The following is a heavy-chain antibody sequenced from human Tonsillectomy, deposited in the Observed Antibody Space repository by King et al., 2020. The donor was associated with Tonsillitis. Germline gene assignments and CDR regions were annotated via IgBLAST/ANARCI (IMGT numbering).Heavy chain of an antibody. D-gene: IGHD3-16*01. CDR3: AKDIEETLLGVFDI. CDR1: GFTFDDYA. CDR2: INWNSGSR. V-gene: IGHV3-9*01. J-gene: IGHJ3*02. Sequence: VQLVESGGGLVQPGRSLRLSCAASGFTFDDYAIHWVRQAPGKGLEWVSGINWNSGSRGYADSVRGRFTISRDNAKTSLYLQMNSLRPEDTALYYCAKDIEETLLGVFDIWGRGTMVTVSS.